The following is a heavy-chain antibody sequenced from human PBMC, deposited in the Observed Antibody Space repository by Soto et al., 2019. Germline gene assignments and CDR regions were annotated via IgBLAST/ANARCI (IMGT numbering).Heavy chain of an antibody. D-gene: IGHD3-16*01. CDR2: IYHSGTT. Sequence: QVQLQESGPGLVKPSDTLSLTCAVSGYSISSSNWWGWIRQPPGKGLEWIGYIYHSGTTYYNASLKRRGTMSVDTANNQFSLKLTSVTAVDTAVYYCARRGIQDPIDYWGQGTLVTVSS. V-gene: IGHV4-28*01. CDR3: ARRGIQDPIDY. J-gene: IGHJ4*02. CDR1: GYSISSSNW.